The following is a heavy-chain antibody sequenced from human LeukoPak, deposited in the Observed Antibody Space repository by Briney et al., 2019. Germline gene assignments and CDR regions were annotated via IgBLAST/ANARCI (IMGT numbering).Heavy chain of an antibody. CDR1: GGSVSGYY. J-gene: IGHJ4*02. Sequence: PSETLSLTCAVYGGSVSGYYWSWIRQPPGKGLEWIGEISHRGRTHYNPSLKGRVTMSVDTSKNQFALEADSVTAADTAVYFFVRIPLYFLEPFDYSGQGILVTVSS. V-gene: IGHV4-34*01. D-gene: IGHD3-3*01. CDR3: VRIPLYFLEPFDY. CDR2: ISHRGRT.